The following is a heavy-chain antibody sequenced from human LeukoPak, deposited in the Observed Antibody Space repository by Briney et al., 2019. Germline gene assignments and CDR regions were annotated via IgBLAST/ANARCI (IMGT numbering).Heavy chain of an antibody. Sequence: QSGGSLRLSCAASGFTFSSYGMNWVRQAPGKGLEWVSVISGSGGSTFYADSVKGRFTISRDNSKNTLFLQMNSLRAEDTAVYYCARDIRPTYYYDSSGYYCDYWGQGTLVTVSS. J-gene: IGHJ4*02. CDR1: GFTFSSYG. D-gene: IGHD3-22*01. V-gene: IGHV3-23*01. CDR2: ISGSGGST. CDR3: ARDIRPTYYYDSSGYYCDY.